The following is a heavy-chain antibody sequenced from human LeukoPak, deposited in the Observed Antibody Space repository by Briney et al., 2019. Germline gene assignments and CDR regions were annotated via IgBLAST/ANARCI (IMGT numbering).Heavy chain of an antibody. J-gene: IGHJ4*02. CDR2: IGSSGGDT. V-gene: IGHV3-23*01. D-gene: IGHD6-13*01. CDR3: AKKIAAGTLSFDY. Sequence: GGSLRLSCAASGFTFSSYAMSWVRQAPGKGLEWVSAIGSSGGDTNYADSVKGRLTISRDNSKNTLYLQMNSLRAEDTAVYYCAKKIAAGTLSFDYWGQGTLVTVSS. CDR1: GFTFSSYA.